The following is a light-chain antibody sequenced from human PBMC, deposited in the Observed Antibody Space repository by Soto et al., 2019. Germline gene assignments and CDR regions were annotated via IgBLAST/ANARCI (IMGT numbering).Light chain of an antibody. CDR3: AAWDDSPTGYV. CDR2: SNN. J-gene: IGLJ1*01. V-gene: IGLV1-47*02. Sequence: QSALTQPPSASGTPGQWVTISCSGSTSNIGSNYVYWYQHFPGTAPKLLIYSNNQRPSGVPDRFSGSKSGTSASLAISGLQSEDEADYYCAAWDDSPTGYVFGTGTKVNVL. CDR1: TSNIGSNY.